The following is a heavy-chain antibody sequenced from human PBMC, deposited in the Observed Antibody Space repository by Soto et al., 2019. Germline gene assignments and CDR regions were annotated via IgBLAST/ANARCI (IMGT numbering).Heavy chain of an antibody. V-gene: IGHV3-15*01. Sequence: GGSLRLSCAVSGFTVSNAWMSWVRQAPGKGLEWVGRIKSKTDGGTTDYAAPVKGRFTISRDDSKNTLYLQMNSLKTEDTAVYYCTTDPYYYDSSGYSRHYFDYWGQGTLVTVSS. CDR3: TTDPYYYDSSGYSRHYFDY. J-gene: IGHJ4*02. CDR1: GFTVSNAW. D-gene: IGHD3-22*01. CDR2: IKSKTDGGTT.